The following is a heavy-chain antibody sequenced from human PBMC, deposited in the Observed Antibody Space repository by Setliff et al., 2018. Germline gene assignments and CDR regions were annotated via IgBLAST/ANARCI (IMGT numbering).Heavy chain of an antibody. CDR2: MSHRGRT. V-gene: IGHV4-38-2*01. D-gene: IGHD2-15*01. CDR1: GVSINSGHY. J-gene: IGHJ3*02. Sequence: PSETLSLTCGVSGVSINSGHYWGWIRQPPGKGLEWIVTMSHRGRTYYNPSLRSRLTISVDTSKNQFSLKLNSVTAADTAVYYCARRLRESHAFHIWGQGTLVTVSS. CDR3: ARRLRESHAFHI.